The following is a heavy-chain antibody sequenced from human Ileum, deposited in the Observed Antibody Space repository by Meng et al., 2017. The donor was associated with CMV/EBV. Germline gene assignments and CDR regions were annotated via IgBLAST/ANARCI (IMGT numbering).Heavy chain of an antibody. Sequence: GGPLRLSCAASGFTFSSYAMSWVRQAPGKGLEWVSAFSGSGGSTYYADSVKGRFTISRDNSKNTLYLQLNSLRAEDTAVYYCAKDRRGSGANDFDIWGQGTMVTVSS. CDR1: GFTFSSYA. CDR3: AKDRRGSGANDFDI. D-gene: IGHD3-10*01. CDR2: FSGSGGST. J-gene: IGHJ3*02. V-gene: IGHV3-23*01.